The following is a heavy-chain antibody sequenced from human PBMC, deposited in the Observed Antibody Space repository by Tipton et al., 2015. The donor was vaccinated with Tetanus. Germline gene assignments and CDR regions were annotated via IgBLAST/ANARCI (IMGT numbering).Heavy chain of an antibody. D-gene: IGHD6-19*01. CDR1: GFTFDDYA. CDR2: ISWNSGSI. CDR3: AKKVPYSSGWFDAFDI. V-gene: IGHV3-9*01. Sequence: LSLTCAASGFTFDDYAMHWVRQAPGKGLEWVSGISWNSGSIGYADSVKGRFTISRDNAKNSLYLQMNSLRAEDTALYYCAKKVPYSSGWFDAFDIWGQGTMVTVSS. J-gene: IGHJ3*02.